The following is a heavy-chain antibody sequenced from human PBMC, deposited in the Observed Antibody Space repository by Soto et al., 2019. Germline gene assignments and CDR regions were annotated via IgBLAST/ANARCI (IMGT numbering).Heavy chain of an antibody. CDR2: IIPIFGTA. V-gene: IGHV1-69*12. CDR1: GGTFSSYA. J-gene: IGHJ6*02. Sequence: QVQLVQSGAEVKKPASSVKVSCKASGGTFSSYAISWVRQAPGQGLEWMGGIIPIFGTADYAQKFQGRVTITAXXXTXXAYMERSSLRSEDTAVYYCATHWTEVPRFYYGMDVWGQGTTVTVSS. D-gene: IGHD2-21*02. CDR3: ATHWTEVPRFYYGMDV.